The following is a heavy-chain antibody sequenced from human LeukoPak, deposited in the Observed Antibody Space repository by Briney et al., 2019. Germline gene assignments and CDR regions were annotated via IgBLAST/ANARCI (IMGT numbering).Heavy chain of an antibody. CDR3: ARDPWSGYYKGWFDP. J-gene: IGHJ5*02. V-gene: IGHV1-46*01. CDR2: INPSGGST. CDR1: GGTFSSYA. Sequence: ASVKVSCKASGGTFSSYAISWVRQAPGQGLEWMGIINPSGGSTSYAQKFQGRVTMTRDTSTSTVYMELSSLRSEDTAVYYCARDPWSGYYKGWFDPWGQGTLVTVSS. D-gene: IGHD3-3*01.